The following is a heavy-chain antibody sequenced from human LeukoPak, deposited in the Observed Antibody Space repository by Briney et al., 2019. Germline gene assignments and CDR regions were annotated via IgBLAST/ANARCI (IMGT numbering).Heavy chain of an antibody. CDR3: ARPYYYDSSGYFVY. CDR1: GFTFSSYG. V-gene: IGHV3-48*04. CDR2: ISSSGSTI. Sequence: PGGSLRLSCAASGFTFSSYGMHWVRQAPGKGLEWVSYISSSGSTIYYADSVKGRFTISRDNAKNSLYLQMNSLRAEDTAVYYCARPYYYDSSGYFVYWGQGTLVTVSS. D-gene: IGHD3-22*01. J-gene: IGHJ4*02.